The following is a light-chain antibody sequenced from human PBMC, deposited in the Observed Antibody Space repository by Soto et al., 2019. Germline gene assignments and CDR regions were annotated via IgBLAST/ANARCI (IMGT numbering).Light chain of an antibody. CDR3: SSYKTSYTLVYA. CDR1: SSDVGSDDY. J-gene: IGLJ1*01. CDR2: DVN. V-gene: IGLV2-14*01. Sequence: QSVLTQPASVSGSPGQSITISCTGTSSDVGSDDYVSWYQQFPGKAPKLIIYDVNNRPSGVSDRFSGSKSGNTAFLTISGLQTEDEAHYYCSSYKTSYTLVYAFGTGTKVTVL.